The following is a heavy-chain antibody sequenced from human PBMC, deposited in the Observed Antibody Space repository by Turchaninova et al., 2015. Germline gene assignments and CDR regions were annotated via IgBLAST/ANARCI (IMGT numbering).Heavy chain of an antibody. Sequence: EVQLVESGGDFGESWRVVSLSWAASGLTFSYYWMTWARQAPGRWLEWGANMNQYGKRKYYADSVAGRFNISRDNAKNSLYLQINSLRVEDTAVYYCARDGYTYTRDAWGQGTAVTVSS. CDR1: GLTFSYYW. J-gene: IGHJ6*02. CDR3: ARDGYTYTRDA. CDR2: MNQYGKRK. D-gene: IGHD5-24*01. V-gene: IGHV3-7*03.